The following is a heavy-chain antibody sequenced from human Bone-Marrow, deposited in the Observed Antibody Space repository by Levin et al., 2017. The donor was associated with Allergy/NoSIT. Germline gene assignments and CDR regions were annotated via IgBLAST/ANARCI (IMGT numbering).Heavy chain of an antibody. CDR3: ARDPLYGDYVLDYFDY. D-gene: IGHD4-17*01. J-gene: IGHJ4*02. CDR2: MNPKTGGT. V-gene: IGHV1-2*02. CDR1: GYTFTDFY. Sequence: ASVKVSCKTSGYTFTDFYVHWVRQAPGQGLERMGWMNPKTGGTNFAQKFEGRVTMTRDTSISTAYMEVSSLRSDDTAVYFCARDPLYGDYVLDYFDYWGQGTLVTVSS.